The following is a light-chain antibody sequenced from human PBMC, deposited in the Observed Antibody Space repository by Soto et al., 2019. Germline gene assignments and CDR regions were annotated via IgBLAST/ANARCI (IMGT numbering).Light chain of an antibody. J-gene: IGLJ2*01. CDR2: GNS. CDR1: SSNIGAGYD. V-gene: IGLV1-40*01. CDR3: QYDDSSLGGDVV. Sequence: QSVLTQPPSVSGAPGQRVTISCTGSSSNIGAGYDVHWYQQLPGTAPKLLIYGNSNRPSGVPDRFSGSKSGTSASLAITGLQAEDEAEYDCQYDDSSLGGDVVFGGGTKLTVL.